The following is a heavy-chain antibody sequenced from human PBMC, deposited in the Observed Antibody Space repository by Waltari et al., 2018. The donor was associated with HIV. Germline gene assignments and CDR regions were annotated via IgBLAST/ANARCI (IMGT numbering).Heavy chain of an antibody. J-gene: IGHJ6*02. V-gene: IGHV4-61*02. D-gene: IGHD3-22*01. Sequence: QVQLQESGPGLVKPSQTLSLTCTVSGGSISIGSYYWSCIRQPAGKGLEWIGRISTSGSTNYNPSLKSRVTISVDTAKNQFSLKLSSVTAADTAVYYCARDAYRVYYDSSGYPNLYYYYGMDVWGQGTTVTVSS. CDR2: ISTSGST. CDR3: ARDAYRVYYDSSGYPNLYYYYGMDV. CDR1: GGSISIGSYY.